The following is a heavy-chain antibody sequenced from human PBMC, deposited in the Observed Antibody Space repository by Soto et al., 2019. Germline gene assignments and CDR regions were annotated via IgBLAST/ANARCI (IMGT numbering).Heavy chain of an antibody. CDR2: ISGSGGSP. J-gene: IGHJ5*02. D-gene: IGHD2-2*01. V-gene: IGHV3-23*01. CDR3: AKDRLPYCTSSTCALKWFDP. Sequence: PGGSLRLSCAASGFIFRSYAMNWVRQAPGKGLEWVSTISGSGGSPYYADSVKGRFTISRDNSNSTLYLHMNSLRAEDTAVYYCAKDRLPYCTSSTCALKWFDPWGQGTLVTVS. CDR1: GFIFRSYA.